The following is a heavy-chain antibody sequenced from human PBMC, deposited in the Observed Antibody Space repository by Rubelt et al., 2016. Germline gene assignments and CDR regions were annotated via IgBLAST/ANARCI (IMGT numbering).Heavy chain of an antibody. V-gene: IGHV3-7*01. CDR1: GLTFSNYW. CDR2: IKPDGNDR. J-gene: IGHJ4*02. D-gene: IGHD3-16*01. CDR3: MSGAGY. Sequence: EVQLVESGGGLVQPGGSLRLSCASSGLTFSNYWMNWVRQAPGKGLEWAANIKPDGNDRYFVDSVKGRFTISRDNAKNSVYLQMDSLRADDTAIYFCMSGAGYWGQGTLVTVSS.